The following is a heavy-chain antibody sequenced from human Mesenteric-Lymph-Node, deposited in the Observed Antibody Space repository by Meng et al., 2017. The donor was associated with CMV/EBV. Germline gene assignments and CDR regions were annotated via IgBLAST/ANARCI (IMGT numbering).Heavy chain of an antibody. CDR2: IYYSGST. D-gene: IGHD6-13*01. CDR3: ARVAATGAAGTVDY. J-gene: IGHJ4*02. V-gene: IGHV4-61*01. CDR1: GCSVSSNSYY. Sequence: SGCSVSSNSYYWSWIRQPPGKGLEWIGYIYYSGSTNYNPSLRSRVTISVDTSKKQFSLKLNSVTAADTAVYYCARVAATGAAGTVDYWGQGILVTVSS.